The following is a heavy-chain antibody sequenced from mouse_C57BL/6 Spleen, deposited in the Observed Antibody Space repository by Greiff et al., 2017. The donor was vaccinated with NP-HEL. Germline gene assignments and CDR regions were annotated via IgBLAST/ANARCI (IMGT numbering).Heavy chain of an antibody. Sequence: QVQLQQPGAELVRPGSSVKLSCKASGYTFTSYWMHWVKQRPIQGLEWIGNIDPSDSETHYNQKFKDKATLTVDKSSSTAYMQLSSLTSEDSAVYYCARSDGNSVDYWGQGTTLTVSS. CDR1: GYTFTSYW. CDR3: ARSDGNSVDY. V-gene: IGHV1-52*01. D-gene: IGHD2-1*01. CDR2: IDPSDSET. J-gene: IGHJ2*01.